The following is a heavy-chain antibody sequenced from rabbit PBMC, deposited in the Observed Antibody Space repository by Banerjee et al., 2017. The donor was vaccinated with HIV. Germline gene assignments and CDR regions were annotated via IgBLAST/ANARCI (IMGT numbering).Heavy chain of an antibody. CDR2: IYVGDAGST. D-gene: IGHD4-1*01. Sequence: QSLEESGGGLVQPEGSLTLTCTASGFSFSSGYYMCWVRQAPGKGLEWIACIYVGDAGSTYYASWAKGRFTISKTSSTTVTLQMTSLTAADTASYFCARDLAGVIGWNFNLWGPGPWSPS. CDR3: ARDLAGVIGWNFNL. V-gene: IGHV1S40*01. J-gene: IGHJ4*01. CDR1: GFSFSSGYY.